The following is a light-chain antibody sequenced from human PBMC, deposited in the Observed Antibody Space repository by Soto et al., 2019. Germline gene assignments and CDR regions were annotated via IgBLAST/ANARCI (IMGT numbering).Light chain of an antibody. J-gene: IGKJ3*01. CDR1: QSVSSN. CDR2: GAS. Sequence: ETLLTQSPATLSVSPGERATLSCRASQSVSSNLAWYQQKPGQAPRLLIYGASTRATGIPARFSGSGSGTEFTLTISSLQSEDFAVYYCQPYKNWPPFTFGPGTKVDFK. CDR3: QPYKNWPPFT. V-gene: IGKV3-15*01.